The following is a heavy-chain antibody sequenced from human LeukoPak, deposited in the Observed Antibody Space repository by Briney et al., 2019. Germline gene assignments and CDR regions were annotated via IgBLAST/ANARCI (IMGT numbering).Heavy chain of an antibody. CDR1: GFTFSSYE. CDR2: ISSSGSTI. D-gene: IGHD3-10*02. J-gene: IGHJ6*04. CDR3: AELGITMIGGV. V-gene: IGHV3-48*03. Sequence: GGSLRLSCAASGFTFSSYEMNWVRQAPGKGLEWVSYISSSGSTIYYADSVKGRFTITRDNARNSLYLQMNSLRAEDTAVYYCAELGITMIGGVWGKGTTVTISS.